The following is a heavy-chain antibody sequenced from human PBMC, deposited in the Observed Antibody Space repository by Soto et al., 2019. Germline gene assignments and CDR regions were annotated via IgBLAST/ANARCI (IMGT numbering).Heavy chain of an antibody. CDR1: GFTVSSNY. CDR3: AREGSSGWDPYYYYYYMDI. V-gene: IGHV3-53*04. J-gene: IGHJ6*03. D-gene: IGHD6-19*01. Sequence: PGGSLRLSCAASGFTVSSNYMSWVRQAPGKGLEWVSVIYSGGSTYYADSVKGRFTISRHNSKNTLYLQMNSLRAEDTAVYYCAREGSSGWDPYYYYYYMDIWGKGT. CDR2: IYSGGST.